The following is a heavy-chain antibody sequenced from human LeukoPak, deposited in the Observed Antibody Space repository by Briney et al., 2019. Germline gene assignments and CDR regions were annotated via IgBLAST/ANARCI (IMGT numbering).Heavy chain of an antibody. CDR3: VRDVGAVRGEVYFDY. V-gene: IGHV3-21*06. CDR1: RFTFSSYG. J-gene: IGHJ4*02. CDR2: ISSSSSYI. D-gene: IGHD3-10*01. Sequence: GGSLRLSCATSRFTFSSYGMHWVRQAPGKGLEWVSSISSSSSYIYYADSVKHRFTISRDNTKNLLYLEMNSLRAEDTAMYFCVRDVGAVRGEVYFDYWGQGTLVTVSS.